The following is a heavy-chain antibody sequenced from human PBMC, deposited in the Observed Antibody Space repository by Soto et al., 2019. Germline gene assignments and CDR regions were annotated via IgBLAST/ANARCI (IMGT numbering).Heavy chain of an antibody. Sequence: QVQLVESGGGVVQPGRSLRLSCAASGFTFSSYGMHWVRQAPGKGLEWVAVIWYDGSKNYYGDSVKGRFTISRDNSKNTLYLEMNSLRAEETAVYYCARDRGATTVYGMDVWGQGTTVTVSS. CDR3: ARDRGATTVYGMDV. CDR2: IWYDGSKN. D-gene: IGHD1-26*01. V-gene: IGHV3-33*01. J-gene: IGHJ6*02. CDR1: GFTFSSYG.